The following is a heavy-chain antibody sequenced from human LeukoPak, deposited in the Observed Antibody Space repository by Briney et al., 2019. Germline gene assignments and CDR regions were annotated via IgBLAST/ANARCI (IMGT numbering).Heavy chain of an antibody. Sequence: PSETLSLTCAVSGGSFSGYYWSWLRQPPGKGLEWIGEINHSGSTNYNPSLKSRVTISVDTSKNQFSLKLSSVTAADTAVYYCARTIVVVPAATRAFDIWGQGTMVTVSS. V-gene: IGHV4-34*01. CDR2: INHSGST. D-gene: IGHD2-2*01. CDR1: GGSFSGYY. CDR3: ARTIVVVPAATRAFDI. J-gene: IGHJ3*02.